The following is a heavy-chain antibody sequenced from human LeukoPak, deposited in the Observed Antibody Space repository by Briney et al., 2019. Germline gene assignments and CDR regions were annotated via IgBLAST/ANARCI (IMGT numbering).Heavy chain of an antibody. CDR2: INSDGSST. J-gene: IGHJ4*02. CDR1: GFTFSSYS. V-gene: IGHV3-74*01. CDR3: ASRLRYSVY. Sequence: PGGSLRLSCAASGFTFSSYSMNWVRQAPGKGLVWVSRINSDGSSTSYADSVKGRFTISRDNAKSTLYLQMNSLRAEDTAVYYCASRLRYSVYWGQGTLVTVSS. D-gene: IGHD4-17*01.